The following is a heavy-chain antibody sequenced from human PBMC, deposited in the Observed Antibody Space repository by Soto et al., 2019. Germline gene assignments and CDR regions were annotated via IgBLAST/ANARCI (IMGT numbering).Heavy chain of an antibody. Sequence: EVQLLESGGGLVQPGGSLRLSCAASGFTFSSYAMRWVRQAPGKGLEWVSGISGSGGATYYADSVKGRFTVSRDNSKNTLYLQMNSLRAEDSAVYYCAKGHNSGSSSFYLDHWGQGTLVTVSS. CDR2: ISGSGGAT. D-gene: IGHD2-15*01. CDR1: GFTFSSYA. CDR3: AKGHNSGSSSFYLDH. J-gene: IGHJ4*02. V-gene: IGHV3-23*01.